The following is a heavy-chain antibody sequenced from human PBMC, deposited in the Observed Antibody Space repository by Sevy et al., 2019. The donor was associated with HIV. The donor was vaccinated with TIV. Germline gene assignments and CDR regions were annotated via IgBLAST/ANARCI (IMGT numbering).Heavy chain of an antibody. D-gene: IGHD5-12*01. CDR3: ARAPPVRSGDDSLNWFAP. CDR1: DGSISAYY. J-gene: IGHJ5*02. V-gene: IGHV4-59*01. CDR2: IHYTGNT. Sequence: SETLSLTCTVSDGSISAYYSSWIRQPPGKGLEWIGYIHYTGNTKYNPSLESRVTISVDTSKNQFSLKLSSVTAADTAIYYCARAPPVRSGDDSLNWFAPWGQGTLVTVSS.